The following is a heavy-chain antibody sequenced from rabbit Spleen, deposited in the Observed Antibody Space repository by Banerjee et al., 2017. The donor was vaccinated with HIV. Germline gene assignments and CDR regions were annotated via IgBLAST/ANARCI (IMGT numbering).Heavy chain of an antibody. V-gene: IGHV1S40*01. Sequence: QSLEESGGDLGKPGASLTLTCTASGFSFTYIDYLCWVRQPPGKGPEWIACVAAGVSFTSSYSTWAKGRFTISKASSTTVTLQMTSLTAADTDTYFCARDSGTSFSGYGMNLWGQGTLVTVS. J-gene: IGHJ6*01. CDR2: VAAGVSFTS. CDR3: ARDSGTSFSGYGMNL. CDR1: GFSFTYIDY. D-gene: IGHD8-1*01.